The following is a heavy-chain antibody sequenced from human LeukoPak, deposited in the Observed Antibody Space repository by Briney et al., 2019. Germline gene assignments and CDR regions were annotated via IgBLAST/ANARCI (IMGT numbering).Heavy chain of an antibody. CDR3: ARGPQWRGDSYYMDV. V-gene: IGHV1-8*01. CDR1: GYTFTNFD. Sequence: ASAKVSCKGSGYTFTNFDINWVRQATGQRLEWMGWMNPNSGNTGSAQKLQGRVTMTMNTSISTAYIELSSLRSEDTAVYYCARGPQWRGDSYYMDVWGRGTTVTVSS. J-gene: IGHJ6*03. D-gene: IGHD6-19*01. CDR2: MNPNSGNT.